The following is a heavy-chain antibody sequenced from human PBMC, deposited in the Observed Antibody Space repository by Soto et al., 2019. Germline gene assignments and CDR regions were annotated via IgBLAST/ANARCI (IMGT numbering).Heavy chain of an antibody. CDR3: ARDKDRQQLGGNYYYGIDV. V-gene: IGHV1-69*12. CDR2: IIPMFPTP. CDR1: GGTFGNSA. J-gene: IGHJ6*02. D-gene: IGHD3-3*02. Sequence: QVQLVQSGAEVKKPGSSVTVSCKASGGTFGNSAISWVRQAPGQGLEWMGGIIPMFPTPDYAQKFQGRVTITGEESTSTAYMELTSLRSEDTAVYYCARDKDRQQLGGNYYYGIDVWGQGTTVTVSS.